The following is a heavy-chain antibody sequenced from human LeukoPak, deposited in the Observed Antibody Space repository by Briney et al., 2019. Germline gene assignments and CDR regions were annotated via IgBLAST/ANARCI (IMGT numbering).Heavy chain of an antibody. V-gene: IGHV4-31*03. CDR3: ARSLPSETAMAALWFDP. Sequence: PSETLSLTCTVSGGSISSGGCYWSWIRQHPGKGLEWIGYIYYSGSTYYNPSLKSRVTISVDTSKNQFSLKLSSVTAADTAVYYCARSLPSETAMAALWFDPWGQGTLVTVSS. CDR1: GGSISSGGCY. D-gene: IGHD5-18*01. CDR2: IYYSGST. J-gene: IGHJ5*02.